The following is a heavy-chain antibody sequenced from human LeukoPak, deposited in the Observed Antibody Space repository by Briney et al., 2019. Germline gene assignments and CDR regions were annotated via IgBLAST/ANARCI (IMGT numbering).Heavy chain of an antibody. CDR2: ISAYNGNT. CDR3: AVGMGYSYGYRYYYYYMDV. J-gene: IGHJ6*03. CDR1: GYTFTSYG. V-gene: IGHV1-18*01. Sequence: ASVKVSCKASGYTFTSYGISWVRQAPGQGLEWMGWISAYNGNTNYAQKLEGRVTMTTDTSTSTAYMELRSLRSDDTAVYYCAVGMGYSYGYRYYYYYMDVWGKGTTVTVSS. D-gene: IGHD5-18*01.